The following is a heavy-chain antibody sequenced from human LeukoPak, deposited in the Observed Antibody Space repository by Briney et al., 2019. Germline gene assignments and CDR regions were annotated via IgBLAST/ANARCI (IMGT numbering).Heavy chain of an antibody. J-gene: IGHJ6*03. D-gene: IGHD3-10*02. CDR2: ISSSGSTI. CDR3: AELGITMIGGV. CDR1: GFTFSSYE. V-gene: IGHV3-48*03. Sequence: GGSLRLSCAASGFTFSSYEMNWVRQAPGKGLEWVSYISSSGSTIYYADSVKGRFTISRDNSKNSLYLQMNSLRAEDTAVYYCAELGITMIGGVWGKGTTVTISS.